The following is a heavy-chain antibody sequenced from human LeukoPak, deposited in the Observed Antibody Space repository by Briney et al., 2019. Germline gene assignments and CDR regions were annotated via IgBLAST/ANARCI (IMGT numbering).Heavy chain of an antibody. CDR2: ISSRGSRI. Sequence: GGSLRLSCAASGFTFSSYEMNWVRQAPGKGLEWVSYISSRGSRIYYAESVEGRFTISKDDAKNTLYLQMNNLRVDDTAVYYCATLRWGSGRYAGDYWGQGSLVTVSS. V-gene: IGHV3-48*03. D-gene: IGHD6-19*01. CDR1: GFTFSSYE. CDR3: ATLRWGSGRYAGDY. J-gene: IGHJ4*02.